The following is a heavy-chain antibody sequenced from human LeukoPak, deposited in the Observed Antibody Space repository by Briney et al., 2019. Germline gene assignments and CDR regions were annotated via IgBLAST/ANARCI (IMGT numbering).Heavy chain of an antibody. CDR3: AKDLAASGSYSFDY. V-gene: IGHV3-23*01. CDR2: ISGSGGTT. J-gene: IGHJ4*02. Sequence: TGGSLRLSCAASGFTFSNYAVSWGRPAPGGGLEWVSAISGSGGTTYNADSVKGGITTSRDNSKNSLYLQMNSRRAETTAVYSWAKDLAASGSYSFDYWGQGTLVTVSS. CDR1: GFTFSNYA. D-gene: IGHD1-26*01.